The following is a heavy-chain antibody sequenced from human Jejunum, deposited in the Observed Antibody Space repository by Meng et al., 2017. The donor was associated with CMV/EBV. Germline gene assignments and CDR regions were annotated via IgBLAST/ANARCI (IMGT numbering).Heavy chain of an antibody. Sequence: SGFTFTNYGMHWVRHSPGKGLEWVSRINTDGTTLTYAASVKGRFTVSRDNAKNMVYLQMDSLRAEDTAVYYCAKDGGTYSGGFDYWGQGTLVTVSS. CDR2: INTDGTTL. CDR3: AKDGGTYSGGFDY. D-gene: IGHD4-23*01. J-gene: IGHJ4*02. V-gene: IGHV3-74*03. CDR1: GFTFTNYG.